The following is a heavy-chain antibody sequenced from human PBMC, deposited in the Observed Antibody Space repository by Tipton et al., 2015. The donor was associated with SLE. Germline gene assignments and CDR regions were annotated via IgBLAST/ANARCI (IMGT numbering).Heavy chain of an antibody. J-gene: IGHJ3*01. CDR2: INHSGST. V-gene: IGHV4-34*01. CDR3: ASGILTGNAAFDP. CDR1: GGSFSGYY. D-gene: IGHD3-9*01. Sequence: LRLSCAVYGGSFSGYYWSWIRQPPGKGLEWIGEINHSGSTNYKPSLKSRVTISVDTSKNQFSLKLSSVTAADTAIYYCASGILTGNAAFDPWGPGTMVTVSS.